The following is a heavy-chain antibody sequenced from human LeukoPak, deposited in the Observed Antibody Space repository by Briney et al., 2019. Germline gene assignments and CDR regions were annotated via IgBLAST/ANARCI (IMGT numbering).Heavy chain of an antibody. Sequence: GASVKVSCKASGYTFTGYYINWVRQAPGQGLEGMGWINPNSGGTNYAEKFQGRVTMTRDTSLSTAYMELIRLTSDDTAVYYCARDLENYFDSSGYYRTWFDYWGQGTLVTVSS. V-gene: IGHV1-2*02. J-gene: IGHJ4*02. CDR1: GYTFTGYY. D-gene: IGHD3-22*01. CDR3: ARDLENYFDSSGYYRTWFDY. CDR2: INPNSGGT.